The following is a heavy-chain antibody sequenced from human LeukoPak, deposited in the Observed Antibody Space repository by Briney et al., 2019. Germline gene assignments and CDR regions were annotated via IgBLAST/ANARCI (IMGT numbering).Heavy chain of an antibody. CDR3: ARRTGGTKDY. CDR1: GFTFGDVV. D-gene: IGHD7-27*01. CDR2: ISYNGAST. Sequence: LPGGSLRLSCVASGFTFGDVVMSWVRQAPGKGLEWVSAISYNGASTDYADSVKGRFAISRDNSKNTLYLQMNSLRAVDTAVYYCARRTGGTKDYWGQGTQVTVSS. V-gene: IGHV3-23*01. J-gene: IGHJ4*02.